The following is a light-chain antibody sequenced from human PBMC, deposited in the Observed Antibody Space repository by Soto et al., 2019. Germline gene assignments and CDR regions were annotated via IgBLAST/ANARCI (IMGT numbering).Light chain of an antibody. Sequence: QSVLTQPASVSGATGKRVTISCTGSSSNIGAGYDVHWYQLLPGIAPKLLIYGSTNRPSGVPDRFSGSKSGTSTSLAITGLQAEDEADYYCQSYDSNLSGWVFGGGTKLTVL. CDR1: SSNIGAGYD. V-gene: IGLV1-40*01. CDR2: GST. J-gene: IGLJ3*02. CDR3: QSYDSNLSGWV.